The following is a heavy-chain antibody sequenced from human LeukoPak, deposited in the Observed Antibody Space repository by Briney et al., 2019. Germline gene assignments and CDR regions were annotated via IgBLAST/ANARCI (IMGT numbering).Heavy chain of an antibody. V-gene: IGHV3-11*04. Sequence: LSLTCAVYGGSFSGYYWSWIRQPPGKGLEWVSYISSSSSTIYYADSVKGRFTISRDNAKNSLYLQINSLRAEDTAVYYCAREPEDYWGQGTLVTVSS. CDR2: ISSSSSTI. CDR3: AREPEDY. J-gene: IGHJ4*02. CDR1: GGSFSGYY.